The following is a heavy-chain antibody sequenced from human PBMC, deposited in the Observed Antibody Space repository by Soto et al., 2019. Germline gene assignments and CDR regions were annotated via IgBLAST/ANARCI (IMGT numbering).Heavy chain of an antibody. V-gene: IGHV2-5*02. CDR1: GFSLSTSGVG. CDR3: ARRRPYASSWYDH. CDR2: IFWDDEK. D-gene: IGHD2-2*01. J-gene: IGHJ5*02. Sequence: SCPRLVNPTQTLTLTCTFSGFSLSTSGVGVGWIRQPPGKALEWLALIFWDDEKRYSPFLKSRLTITKDTSKNQVVLTMTNMNPADTATYFCARRRPYASSWYDHWGQGTLVTVSS.